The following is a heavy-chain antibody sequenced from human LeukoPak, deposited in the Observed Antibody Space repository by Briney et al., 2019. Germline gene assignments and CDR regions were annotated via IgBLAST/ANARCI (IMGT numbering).Heavy chain of an antibody. CDR1: GFTVNSNY. CDR2: ISNSGDAT. J-gene: IGHJ4*02. V-gene: IGHV3-53*01. Sequence: GGSLRLSCAASGFTVNSNYMSWVRQAPGKGLEWVSTISNSGDATYHADSVKGRFTISRDNSKNTLYLQMNSLRAEDTAVYYCAKAPPYKKYFDYWGQGTLVTVSS. D-gene: IGHD1-1*01. CDR3: AKAPPYKKYFDY.